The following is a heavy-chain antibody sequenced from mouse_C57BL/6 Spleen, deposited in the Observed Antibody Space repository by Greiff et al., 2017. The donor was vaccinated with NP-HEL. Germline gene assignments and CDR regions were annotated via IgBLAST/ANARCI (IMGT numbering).Heavy chain of an antibody. CDR1: GYTFTSYW. CDR2: IDPSDSYT. Sequence: QVQLQQPGAELVMPEASVKLSCKASGYTFTSYWMHWVKQRPGQGLERIGEIDPSDSYTNYNQKFKGKSTLTVDKSSSTAYMQLSSLTSEDSAVYYCARRKEDGYYLDYWGQGTTLTVSS. CDR3: ARRKEDGYYLDY. V-gene: IGHV1-69*01. D-gene: IGHD2-3*01. J-gene: IGHJ2*01.